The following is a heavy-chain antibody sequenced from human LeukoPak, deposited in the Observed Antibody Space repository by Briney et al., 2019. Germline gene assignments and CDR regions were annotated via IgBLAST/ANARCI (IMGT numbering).Heavy chain of an antibody. CDR3: ARGGSYHGY. D-gene: IGHD1-26*01. CDR2: IYYSGST. J-gene: IGHJ4*02. CDR1: GGSTSSSSYY. Sequence: SETLSLTCTVSGGSTSSSSYYWGWIRQPPGKGLEWIGSIYYSGSTYYNPSLKSRVTISVDTSKNQFSLKLSSVTAADTAIYYCARGGSYHGYWGQGTLVTVSS. V-gene: IGHV4-39*07.